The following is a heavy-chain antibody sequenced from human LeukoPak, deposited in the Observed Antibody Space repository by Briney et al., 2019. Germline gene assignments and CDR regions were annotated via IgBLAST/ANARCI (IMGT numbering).Heavy chain of an antibody. D-gene: IGHD4-17*01. Sequence: GSSVKVSCKASGSTFSSYTISWVRQAPGQGLEWMGRIIPILGIANYAQKFQGRVTITADKSTSTAYMELSSLRSEDTAVYYCARGSPVTTVALDYWGQGTLVTVSS. CDR2: IIPILGIA. V-gene: IGHV1-69*02. CDR3: ARGSPVTTVALDY. J-gene: IGHJ4*02. CDR1: GSTFSSYT.